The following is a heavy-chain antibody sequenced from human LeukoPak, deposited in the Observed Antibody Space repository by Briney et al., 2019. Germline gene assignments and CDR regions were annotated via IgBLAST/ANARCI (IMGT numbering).Heavy chain of an antibody. V-gene: IGHV4-34*01. Sequence: KPSETLSLTCAVYGGSFSGYYWSWIRQPPGKGLEWIGEIDHSGSTNYNPSLKSRVTISVDTSKNQFSLKLSSVTAADTAVYYCAREGYYYYYYMDVWGKGTTVTVFS. J-gene: IGHJ6*03. CDR1: GGSFSGYY. CDR2: IDHSGST. CDR3: AREGYYYYYYMDV.